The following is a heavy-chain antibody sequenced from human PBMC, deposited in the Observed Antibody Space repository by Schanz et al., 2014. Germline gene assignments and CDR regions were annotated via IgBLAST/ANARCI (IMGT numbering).Heavy chain of an antibody. CDR3: AKKGVGSSDSYYNYGMDV. J-gene: IGHJ6*02. CDR1: GGTFRSYT. CDR2: IIPVVGSA. D-gene: IGHD1-26*01. V-gene: IGHV1-69*08. Sequence: QVQLVQSGTEVKKPGSSVKISCKVSGGTFRSYTISWVRQAPGQGLEWMGGIIPVVGSAHYAQKFQGRVAVTADTSTTTAYLQLRSLGVEDTAVYYCAKKGVGSSDSYYNYGMDVWDQGTLVTVSS.